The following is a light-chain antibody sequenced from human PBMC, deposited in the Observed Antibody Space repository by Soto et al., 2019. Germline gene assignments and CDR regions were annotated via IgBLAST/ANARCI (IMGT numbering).Light chain of an antibody. Sequence: EIVLTQSTGSLSLSPGERATLSCRARQVVTSNYLAWYQQKPGQAPRLLIYTTSSRATGVPERFSGSGSGTDFTLTISRLEPEDSAVYYCQQYGGSPWTFGQGTKVEIK. CDR2: TTS. CDR3: QQYGGSPWT. CDR1: QVVTSNY. V-gene: IGKV3-20*01. J-gene: IGKJ1*01.